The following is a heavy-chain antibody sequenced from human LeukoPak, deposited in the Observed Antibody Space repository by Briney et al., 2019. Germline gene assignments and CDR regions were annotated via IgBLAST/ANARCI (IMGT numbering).Heavy chain of an antibody. CDR3: ASGGIVVVPAVVD. V-gene: IGHV3-21*01. J-gene: IGHJ4*02. D-gene: IGHD2-2*01. CDR1: GFTFSSYI. CDR2: ISSSSSYI. Sequence: PGGSLRLSCAASGFTFSSYIMNCVRQAPGKGLEWVSSISSSSSYIYYADPVKSQFTISRDNAKNSLYLQMNSLRAEDTAVYYCASGGIVVVPAVVDSGQGTLVSVSS.